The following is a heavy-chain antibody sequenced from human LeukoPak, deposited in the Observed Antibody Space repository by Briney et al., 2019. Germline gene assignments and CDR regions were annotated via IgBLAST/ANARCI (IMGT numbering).Heavy chain of an antibody. D-gene: IGHD3-22*01. CDR2: INFRADTM. V-gene: IGHV3-48*03. Sequence: PGGSLRLSCAASGFTLSDYEVNWVRQAPGKGLEWVSYINFRADTMYYRGSVKGRFTISRDSARNSIYLQMNSLRVDDTGVYYCARRLPYDVSGVPDLWGQGTLVTVSS. J-gene: IGHJ5*02. CDR3: ARRLPYDVSGVPDL. CDR1: GFTLSDYE.